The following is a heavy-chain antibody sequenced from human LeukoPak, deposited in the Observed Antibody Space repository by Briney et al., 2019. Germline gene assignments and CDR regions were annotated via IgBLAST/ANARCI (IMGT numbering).Heavy chain of an antibody. Sequence: PGRSLRLSCAASGFTFDNYAMHWVRQAPGKGLEWVSGISWNTGSICYADSVKGRFTISRDNAKNSLYLQMNSLRTEDMALYYRAKGSAMVTDLPFFDYWGQGTLVTVSS. D-gene: IGHD5-18*01. J-gene: IGHJ4*02. V-gene: IGHV3-9*03. CDR2: ISWNTGSI. CDR3: AKGSAMVTDLPFFDY. CDR1: GFTFDNYA.